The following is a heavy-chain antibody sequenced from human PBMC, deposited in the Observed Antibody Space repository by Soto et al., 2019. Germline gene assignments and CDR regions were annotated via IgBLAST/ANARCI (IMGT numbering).Heavy chain of an antibody. Sequence: GESLHTPCKGSGSSSPSSWLGWVRQIPGKGLEWMGINYPGDSETRYSPSFQRKDTNSPDKSTSTAYLQWSSLKASNTAMYYCARPTTHQLWRRPGAFDIWGQGTMVTVSS. CDR1: GSSSPSSW. J-gene: IGHJ3*02. CDR2: NYPGDSET. D-gene: IGHD2-21*02. CDR3: ARPTTHQLWRRPGAFDI. V-gene: IGHV5-51*01.